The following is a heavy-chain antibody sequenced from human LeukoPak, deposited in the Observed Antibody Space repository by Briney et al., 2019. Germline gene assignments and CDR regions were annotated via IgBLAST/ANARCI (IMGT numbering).Heavy chain of an antibody. CDR3: ARSLGGYFDY. Sequence: GASVKVSCKASGYTFTSYYIHWVRQAPGQGLAWMRMINPNGGSTTYAQQFQGRVTMARDTSTSTLYMELSILRSEDTAVYYCARSLGGYFDYCGQGTLVTVSS. CDR1: GYTFTSYY. CDR2: INPNGGST. V-gene: IGHV1-46*01. D-gene: IGHD2-15*01. J-gene: IGHJ4*02.